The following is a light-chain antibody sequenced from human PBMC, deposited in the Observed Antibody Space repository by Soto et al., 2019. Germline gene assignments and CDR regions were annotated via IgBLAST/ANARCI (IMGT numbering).Light chain of an antibody. CDR3: QHLINYPIT. CDR1: QGINNY. J-gene: IGKJ5*01. CDR2: AAS. V-gene: IGKV1-9*01. Sequence: IPFTQSPSFLSASVGDRVTLTCRASQGINNYLAWYQQKPGKAPKLLIYAASTLQSGVPSRFSGSGSGTEFTLTISSLQPEDFATYYCQHLINYPITFGQGTRLEIK.